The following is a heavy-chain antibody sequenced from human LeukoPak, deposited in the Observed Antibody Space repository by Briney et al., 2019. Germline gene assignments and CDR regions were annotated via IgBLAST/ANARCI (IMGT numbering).Heavy chain of an antibody. D-gene: IGHD1-26*01. Sequence: ASVTVSCKASGYTFTGYYMHWVRQAPGQGPEWMGWINPNSGGTNYAQKFQGRVTMTRDTSISTAYMELSRLRSDDTAVYYCARAPGIVGATMNYWGQGTLVTVSS. CDR3: ARAPGIVGATMNY. CDR1: GYTFTGYY. CDR2: INPNSGGT. J-gene: IGHJ4*02. V-gene: IGHV1-2*02.